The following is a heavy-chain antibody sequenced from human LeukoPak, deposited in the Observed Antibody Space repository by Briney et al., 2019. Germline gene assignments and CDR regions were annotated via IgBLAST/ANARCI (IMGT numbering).Heavy chain of an antibody. CDR2: IYSGGSI. Sequence: PGGSLRLSCAASGFTVSNNYMNWVRQAPGKGLEWVSVIYSGGSIYYADSVKGRFTISRDNSKNTLHLQMNSLRADDTAVYYCARGDSYYYGSGTFQHWGQGTPVTVSS. CDR1: GFTVSNNY. D-gene: IGHD3-10*01. J-gene: IGHJ1*01. CDR3: ARGDSYYYGSGTFQH. V-gene: IGHV3-53*01.